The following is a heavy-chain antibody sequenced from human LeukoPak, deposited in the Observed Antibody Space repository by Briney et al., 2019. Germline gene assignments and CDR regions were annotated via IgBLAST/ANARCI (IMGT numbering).Heavy chain of an antibody. V-gene: IGHV4-59*01. Sequence: SETLSLTCSVSGVSISSYYWSWIRQPPGKGLEWLGYIYYSGTTVYNPSLKSRVTISVDTSKNQFSLKLSSVTAADTAVYYCARAPPVPAASALDYWGQGTLVTVSS. CDR2: IYYSGTT. J-gene: IGHJ4*02. CDR3: ARAPPVPAASALDY. CDR1: GVSISSYY. D-gene: IGHD2-2*01.